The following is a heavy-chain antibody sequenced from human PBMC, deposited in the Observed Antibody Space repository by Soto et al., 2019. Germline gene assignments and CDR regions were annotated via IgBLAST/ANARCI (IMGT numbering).Heavy chain of an antibody. V-gene: IGHV3-7*03. D-gene: IGHD1-1*01. CDR2: INQDGSVK. CDR3: ARLTEAVTTFVY. J-gene: IGHJ4*02. CDR1: GFALIPYW. Sequence: GGSLRLSCEASGFALIPYWMSWGRQAPGKGLEWVASINQDGSVKHYVDSVRGRFTISRDNAKNSLFLQMNSLSAEDTAVYYCARLTEAVTTFVYWGQGTPVTVSS.